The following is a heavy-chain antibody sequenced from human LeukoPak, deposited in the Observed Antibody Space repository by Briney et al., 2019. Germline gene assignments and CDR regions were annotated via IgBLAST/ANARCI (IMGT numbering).Heavy chain of an antibody. D-gene: IGHD3-10*01. J-gene: IGHJ4*02. CDR3: ARDYSGSLDY. Sequence: SETLSLTCTVSGGSISSYYWSWIRQPPGKGLEWIGYIYYSGSTNYNPSLKSRVTISVDTSKNQFPLKLSSVTAADTAVYYCARDYSGSLDYWGQGTLVTVSS. V-gene: IGHV4-59*01. CDR2: IYYSGST. CDR1: GGSISSYY.